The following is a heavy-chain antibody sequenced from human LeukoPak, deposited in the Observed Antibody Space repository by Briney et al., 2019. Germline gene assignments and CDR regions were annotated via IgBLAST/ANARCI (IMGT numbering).Heavy chain of an antibody. D-gene: IGHD3-3*01. CDR1: GFTFSSYA. V-gene: IGHV3-23*01. J-gene: IGHJ4*02. CDR3: ASDLTIFGDPGDY. CDR2: ISGSGGST. Sequence: PGGSLRLSCAASGFTFSSYAMSWVRQAPGKGLEWVSAISGSGGSTYYADSVKGRLTISRDNSKNTLYLQMNSLRAEDTAVYYCASDLTIFGDPGDYWGQGTLVTVSS.